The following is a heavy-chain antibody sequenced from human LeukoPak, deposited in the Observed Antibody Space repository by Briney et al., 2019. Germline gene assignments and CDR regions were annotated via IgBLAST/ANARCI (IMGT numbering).Heavy chain of an antibody. J-gene: IGHJ4*02. CDR3: ARTVVRAYVRDPDY. CDR1: GFTFSSYW. D-gene: IGHD1-26*01. V-gene: IGHV3-7*01. CDR2: IKQDGSEK. Sequence: GGSLRLSCAASGFTFSSYWMSWVRQAPGKGLEWVANIKQDGSEKYYVDSVKGRFTISRDNAKNSLYLQMNSLRAEDTAVYYCARTVVRAYVRDPDYWGQGALVTVSS.